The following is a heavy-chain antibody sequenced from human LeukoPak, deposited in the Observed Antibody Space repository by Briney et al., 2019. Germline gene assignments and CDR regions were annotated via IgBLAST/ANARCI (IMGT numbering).Heavy chain of an antibody. CDR1: GFTFSNYA. CDR2: IGGSGDST. Sequence: GGSLRLSCEASGFTFSNYAMSWVRQAPGKGLEWVSRIGGSGDSTYYADAVKGRFTISRDNSKNTLYLQMSSLRAEDTAVYYCASSTSGYATYDYWGQGTLVTVSS. V-gene: IGHV3-23*01. CDR3: ASSTSGYATYDY. J-gene: IGHJ4*02. D-gene: IGHD5-12*01.